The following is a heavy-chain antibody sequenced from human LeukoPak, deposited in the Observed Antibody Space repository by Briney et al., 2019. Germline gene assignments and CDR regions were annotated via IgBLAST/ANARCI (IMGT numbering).Heavy chain of an antibody. D-gene: IGHD3-22*01. J-gene: IGHJ4*02. CDR3: ARVLSISSGYPDY. CDR2: ITGSGTTM. V-gene: IGHV3-48*02. CDR1: GFTFSTYS. Sequence: GGSLRLSCAASGFTFSTYSMKWVRQAPGKGLEWISSITGSGTTMYYAVSVKGRFTISRDNAKNSLHLQMNSLRDEDTAVYYCARVLSISSGYPDYWGQGTLVTVSS.